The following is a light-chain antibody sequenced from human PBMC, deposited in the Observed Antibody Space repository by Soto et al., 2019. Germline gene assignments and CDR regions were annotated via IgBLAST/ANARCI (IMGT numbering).Light chain of an antibody. CDR3: QQYNRAWT. CDR1: QSISSW. V-gene: IGKV1-5*03. J-gene: IGKJ1*01. CDR2: KAS. Sequence: DIQMTQSPSTLSASVGDRVTITCRASQSISSWLAWYQQKPGKAPKLLIYKASSLESGVPSRLSGSGSGTEFTLTISSLQPDDFATYYCQQYNRAWTFGQGTKVEIK.